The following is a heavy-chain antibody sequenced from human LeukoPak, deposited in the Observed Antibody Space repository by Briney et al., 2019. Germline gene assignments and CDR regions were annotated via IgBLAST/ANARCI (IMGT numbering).Heavy chain of an antibody. CDR1: GYSISSGYY. CDR2: IYHSGST. V-gene: IGHV4-38-2*02. Sequence: SKTLSLTCTVSGYSISSGYYWGWIRQPPGKGLEWIGSIYHSGSTYYNPSLKSRVTISVDTSKNQFSLKLSSVTAADTAVYYCARVPYYYMDVWGKGSTVTVSS. J-gene: IGHJ6*03. CDR3: ARVPYYYMDV.